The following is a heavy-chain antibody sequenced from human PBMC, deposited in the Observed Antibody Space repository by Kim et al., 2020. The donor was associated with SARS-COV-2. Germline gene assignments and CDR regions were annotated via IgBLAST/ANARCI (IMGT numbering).Heavy chain of an antibody. CDR1: GFTFSSYA. J-gene: IGHJ4*02. CDR3: ARPRSGSYSYYFDY. Sequence: GGSLRLSCAASGFTFSSYAMHWVRQAPGKGLEWVAVISYDGSNKYYADSVKGRFTISRDNSENTLYLQMNSLRAEDTAVYYCARPRSGSYSYYFDYWGQGTLVTVSS. D-gene: IGHD1-26*01. V-gene: IGHV3-30*04. CDR2: ISYDGSNK.